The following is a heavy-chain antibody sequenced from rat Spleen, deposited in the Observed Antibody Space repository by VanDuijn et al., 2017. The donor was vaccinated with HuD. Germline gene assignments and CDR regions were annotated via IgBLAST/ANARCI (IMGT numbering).Heavy chain of an antibody. D-gene: IGHD1-12*02. Sequence: EVQLVESGGGLVQPGRSLKLSCAASGFTFSSFPMAWVRQAPKKGLEWVATISYGDSSGHSSTYYRDSVRGRFTISRDNAKSTLYLQMDSLRSEDTATYYCARCGRYDGSYSLFDYWGQGVMVTVSS. V-gene: IGHV5-7*01. J-gene: IGHJ2*01. CDR2: ISYGDSSGHSST. CDR1: GFTFSSFP. CDR3: ARCGRYDGSYSLFDY.